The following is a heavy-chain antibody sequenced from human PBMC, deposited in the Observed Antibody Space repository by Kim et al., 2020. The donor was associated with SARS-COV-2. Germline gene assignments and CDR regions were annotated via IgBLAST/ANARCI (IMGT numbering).Heavy chain of an antibody. Sequence: GGSLRLSCAASGFTFSNYWMHWVRQAPGKGLVWVSRIKSDGTDTNYADSVKGRFTISRDNAKNTVYLQMNRLRADDTAVYYCARDLDGYNSFFGYWGQGALVTVSS. CDR1: GFTFSNYW. D-gene: IGHD1-1*01. J-gene: IGHJ4*02. V-gene: IGHV3-74*01. CDR2: IKSDGTDT. CDR3: ARDLDGYNSFFGY.